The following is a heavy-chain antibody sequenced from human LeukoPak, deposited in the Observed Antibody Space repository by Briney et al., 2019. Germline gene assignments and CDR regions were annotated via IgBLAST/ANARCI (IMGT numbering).Heavy chain of an antibody. V-gene: IGHV1-2*02. Sequence: GASVKVSCKASGYTFTGHYMHWLRQAPEQGLEWMGWINPNNGGTNYAQKFQGRVTVTRDTSISTAYMELSRLRSDDTAVYYCARDPSTTVTTFWFDPWGQGTLVTVCS. CDR3: ARDPSTTVTTFWFDP. CDR2: INPNNGGT. D-gene: IGHD4-17*01. J-gene: IGHJ5*02. CDR1: GYTFTGHY.